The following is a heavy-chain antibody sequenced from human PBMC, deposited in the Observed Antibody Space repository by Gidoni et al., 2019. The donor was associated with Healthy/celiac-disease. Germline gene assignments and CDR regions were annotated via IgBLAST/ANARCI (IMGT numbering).Heavy chain of an antibody. CDR1: GFTFSSYG. CDR2: ISYDGSNK. Sequence: QVQLVESGGVVVQPGRSLRLPCAASGFTFSSYGMHWVRQAPGKGLEWVSVISYDGSNKYYADSVKGRFTISRDNSKNTLYLQMNSLRAEDTAVYYCAEDRGYRIYYYYYGMDVWGQGTTVTVSS. CDR3: AEDRGYRIYYYYYGMDV. D-gene: IGHD3-22*01. J-gene: IGHJ6*02. V-gene: IGHV3-30*18.